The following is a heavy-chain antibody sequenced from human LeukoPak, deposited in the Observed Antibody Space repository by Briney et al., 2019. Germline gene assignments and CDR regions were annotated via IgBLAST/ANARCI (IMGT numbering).Heavy chain of an antibody. CDR2: IYYSGST. V-gene: IGHV4-30-4*08. Sequence: SETLSLTCTVSGGSLSSGDYYWSWIRQPPGKGLEWLGYIYYSGSTYYNPSLKSRVNISVDTSKNQFSLKLSSVTAADTAVYYCARGSGSYHPWDFDYWGQGTLVTVSS. D-gene: IGHD1-26*01. J-gene: IGHJ4*02. CDR1: GGSLSSGDYY. CDR3: ARGSGSYHPWDFDY.